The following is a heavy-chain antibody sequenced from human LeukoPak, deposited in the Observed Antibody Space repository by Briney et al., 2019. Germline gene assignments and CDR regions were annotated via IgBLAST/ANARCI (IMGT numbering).Heavy chain of an antibody. D-gene: IGHD2-15*01. Sequence: GGSLRLSCAASGFPFSTYWMHWVRQAPGKGLVWVSRIKSDGSSTFYADSVKGRFTVSRDNAKHSLFLEMNSLRATDTAVYYCVRNGGSLDYWGQGTLVTVSS. V-gene: IGHV3-74*01. J-gene: IGHJ4*02. CDR2: IKSDGSST. CDR1: GFPFSTYW. CDR3: VRNGGSLDY.